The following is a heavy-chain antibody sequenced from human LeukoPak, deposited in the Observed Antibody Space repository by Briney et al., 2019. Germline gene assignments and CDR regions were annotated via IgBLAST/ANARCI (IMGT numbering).Heavy chain of an antibody. D-gene: IGHD6-13*01. J-gene: IGHJ4*02. CDR3: ARDLMGIAYRGAFYY. Sequence: GGSLRLSCAASGFTFDDYGMSWVRQAPGKGLEWVSGINWNGRSTYYADSVKGRFTISRDNAKNSLYLQMNSLRAEDTAVYYCARDLMGIAYRGAFYYWGQGTLVTVSS. CDR1: GFTFDDYG. V-gene: IGHV3-20*04. CDR2: INWNGRST.